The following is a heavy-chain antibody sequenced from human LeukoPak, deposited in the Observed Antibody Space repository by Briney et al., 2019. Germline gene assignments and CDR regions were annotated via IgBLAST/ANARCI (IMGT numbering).Heavy chain of an antibody. D-gene: IGHD2-15*01. CDR1: GFTFRNYW. V-gene: IGHV3-7*01. Sequence: GGSLRLSCAASGFTFRNYWMGWVRQAPGKGLEWVANTKPDGSAEYYADSVRGRFTTSRDNANNFLYLQMNSLRAEDTAVYYCVRDVSRRMGMDVWGQGTTVTVSS. CDR2: TKPDGSAE. J-gene: IGHJ6*02. CDR3: VRDVSRRMGMDV.